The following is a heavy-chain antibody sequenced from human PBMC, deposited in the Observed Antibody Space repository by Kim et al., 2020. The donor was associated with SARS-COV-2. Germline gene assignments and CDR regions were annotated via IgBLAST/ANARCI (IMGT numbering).Heavy chain of an antibody. J-gene: IGHJ3*02. V-gene: IGHV3-48*02. Sequence: GGSLRLSCATSGFPFSAYDMKWVRQAPGKGLEWLSFITKSGTTIYYADSVKGRFTTSRDNAKNSLHLQMNSLKDEDTAVYHCVRDRMGGAFDIWGQGTLVTVSS. D-gene: IGHD3-16*01. CDR1: GFPFSAYD. CDR2: ITKSGTTI. CDR3: VRDRMGGAFDI.